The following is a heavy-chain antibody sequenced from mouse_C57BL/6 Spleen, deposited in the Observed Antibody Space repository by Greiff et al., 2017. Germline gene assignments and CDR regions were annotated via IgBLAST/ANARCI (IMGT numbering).Heavy chain of an antibody. CDR2: IYPRSGNT. Sequence: QVQLQQSGAELARPGASVKLSCKASGYTFTSYGISWVKQRTGQGLEWIGEIYPRSGNTYYNEKFKGKATLTADKSSSTAYMELRSLTSEDSAVYFGARLGYYYGSSYRYFDVWGTGTTVTVSS. J-gene: IGHJ1*03. D-gene: IGHD1-1*01. CDR1: GYTFTSYG. V-gene: IGHV1-81*01. CDR3: ARLGYYYGSSYRYFDV.